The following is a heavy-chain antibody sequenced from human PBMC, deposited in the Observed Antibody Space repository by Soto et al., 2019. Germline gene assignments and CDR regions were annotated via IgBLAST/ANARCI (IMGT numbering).Heavy chain of an antibody. Sequence: QVQLVQSGAEVKKPGSSVKVSCKASGGTFSSYAISWVRQAPGQGLEWMGGIIPIFGTANYAQKFQGRVTITEDESTSTAYMELSSLRSEDTAVYSCARDCPQSYGSGSAAAFDIWGQGTMVTVSS. J-gene: IGHJ3*02. CDR2: IIPIFGTA. CDR1: GGTFSSYA. CDR3: ARDCPQSYGSGSAAAFDI. D-gene: IGHD3-10*01. V-gene: IGHV1-69*01.